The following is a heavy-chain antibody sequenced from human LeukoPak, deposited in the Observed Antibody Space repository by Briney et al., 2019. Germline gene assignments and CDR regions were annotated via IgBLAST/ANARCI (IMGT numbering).Heavy chain of an antibody. V-gene: IGHV4-38-2*01. CDR2: FYHNKRT. Sequence: SETLSLTCAVSGYSISSGFYWGWIRQPPGKGLEWIGSFYHNKRTYYTWSLGSRVTISVDTSTNQFSLELSSVTAADTAVYYCARGTDTYYYDSSGLMYYFDYWGQGTLVTVSS. CDR1: GYSISSGFY. D-gene: IGHD3-22*01. J-gene: IGHJ4*02. CDR3: ARGTDTYYYDSSGLMYYFDY.